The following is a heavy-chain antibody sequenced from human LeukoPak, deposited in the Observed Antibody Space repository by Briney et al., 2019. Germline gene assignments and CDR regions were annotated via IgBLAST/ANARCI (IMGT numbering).Heavy chain of an antibody. Sequence: PGGSLRLSCAASGFTFSSYGMHWVRQAPGKGLEWVAVISYDGSNKYYADSVKGRFTISRDNSKNTLYLQMNSLRAEDTAVYYCAKDPSSLLWFGELSPLDYWGQGTLVTVSS. J-gene: IGHJ4*02. CDR2: ISYDGSNK. V-gene: IGHV3-30*18. D-gene: IGHD3-10*01. CDR1: GFTFSSYG. CDR3: AKDPSSLLWFGELSPLDY.